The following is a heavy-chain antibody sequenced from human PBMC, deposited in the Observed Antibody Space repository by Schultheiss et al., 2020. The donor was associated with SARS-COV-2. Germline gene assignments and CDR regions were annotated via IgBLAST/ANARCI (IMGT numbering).Heavy chain of an antibody. CDR1: GFTFSSYW. D-gene: IGHD2-2*01. V-gene: IGHV3-74*01. J-gene: IGHJ5*02. Sequence: GGSLRLSCAASGFTFSSYWMHWVRQAPGKGLVWVSRINSDGSSTSYADSVKGRFTISRDNAKNTLYLQMNSLRAEDTAVYYCATFVGYCSSTSCPNWFDPWGQGTLVTVSS. CDR2: INSDGSST. CDR3: ATFVGYCSSTSCPNWFDP.